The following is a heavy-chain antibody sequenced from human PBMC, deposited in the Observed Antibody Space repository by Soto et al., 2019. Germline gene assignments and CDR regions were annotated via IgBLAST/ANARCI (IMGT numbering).Heavy chain of an antibody. J-gene: IGHJ4*02. CDR3: SIGPRYCSGGSCSTTEPFDY. V-gene: IGHV3-23*01. Sequence: GGSLRLACAASGFTFSSYAMSWVRQAPGKGLEWVSAISGSGGSTYYADSVKGRFTISRDNSKNTLYLQMNSLRAEDTAVYYCSIGPRYCSGGSCSTTEPFDYWGQGTLVTVSS. CDR2: ISGSGGST. D-gene: IGHD2-15*01. CDR1: GFTFSSYA.